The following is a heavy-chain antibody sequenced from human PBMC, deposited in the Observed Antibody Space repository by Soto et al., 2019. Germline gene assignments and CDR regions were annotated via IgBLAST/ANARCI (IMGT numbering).Heavy chain of an antibody. CDR1: GGSFSGYY. CDR3: ARGPISPMVQGVINN. J-gene: IGHJ4*02. CDR2: INHSGST. Sequence: SETLSLTCAVYGGSFSGYYWSLIRQPPGKGLEWIGEINHSGSTNYNPSLKSRVTISVDTSKNQFSLKLSSVTAADTAVYYCARGPISPMVQGVINNWGQGTLVTVSS. D-gene: IGHD3-10*01. V-gene: IGHV4-34*01.